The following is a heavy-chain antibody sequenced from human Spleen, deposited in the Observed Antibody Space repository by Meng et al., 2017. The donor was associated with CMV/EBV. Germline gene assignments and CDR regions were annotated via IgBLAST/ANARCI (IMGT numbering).Heavy chain of an antibody. Sequence: SGVSISSGGYYWSWIRQPPGKGLEWVGYIYYTGSTYYDSSLKSRVTFSIDTSKNQFSLRLTSVIVADTAVYYCARVTTEFPGDVHDYWGQGTLVTVSS. J-gene: IGHJ4*02. D-gene: IGHD2-21*02. CDR3: ARVTTEFPGDVHDY. CDR2: IYYTGST. V-gene: IGHV4-30-4*01. CDR1: GVSISSGGYY.